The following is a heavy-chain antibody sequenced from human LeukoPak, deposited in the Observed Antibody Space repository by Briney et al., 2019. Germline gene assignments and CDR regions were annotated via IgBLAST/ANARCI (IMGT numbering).Heavy chain of an antibody. CDR3: ARDRIAARNHDAFDI. CDR2: IIPISGTA. Sequence: ASVKVSCKASGGTFSSYAISWVRRAPGQGLEWMGGIIPISGTANYAQKFQGRVTITADESTSTAYMELSSLRSEDTAVYYCARDRIAARNHDAFDIWGQGTMVTVSS. D-gene: IGHD6-6*01. CDR1: GGTFSSYA. J-gene: IGHJ3*02. V-gene: IGHV1-69*01.